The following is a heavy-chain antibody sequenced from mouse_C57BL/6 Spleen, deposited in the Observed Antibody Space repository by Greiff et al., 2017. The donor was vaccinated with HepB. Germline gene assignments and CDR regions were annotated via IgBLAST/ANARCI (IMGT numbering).Heavy chain of an antibody. Sequence: QVQLKESGPELVKPGASVKISCKASGYAFSSSWMNWVKQRPGKGLEWIGRIYPGDGDTNYNGKFKGKATLTADKSSSTAYMQLSSLTSEDSAVYFCARGVITTVVAPYFDYWGQGTTLTVSS. CDR1: GYAFSSSW. D-gene: IGHD1-1*01. CDR2: IYPGDGDT. V-gene: IGHV1-82*01. CDR3: ARGVITTVVAPYFDY. J-gene: IGHJ2*01.